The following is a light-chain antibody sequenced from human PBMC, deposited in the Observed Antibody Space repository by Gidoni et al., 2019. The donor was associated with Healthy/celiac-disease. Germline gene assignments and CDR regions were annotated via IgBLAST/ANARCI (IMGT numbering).Light chain of an antibody. J-gene: IGKJ2*01. CDR2: AAS. Sequence: DIQITKTPSSLSASVGDRVTITCRASQSISSYLNWYQQKPGKAPNLLIYAASSLQSGVPSRFSGSGSGTDFTLTISSLQPEDFATYYCQQSYSTPYTFGQGTKLEIK. CDR3: QQSYSTPYT. V-gene: IGKV1-39*01. CDR1: QSISSY.